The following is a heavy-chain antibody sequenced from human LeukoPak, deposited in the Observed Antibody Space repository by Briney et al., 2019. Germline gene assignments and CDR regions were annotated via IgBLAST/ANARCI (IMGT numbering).Heavy chain of an antibody. J-gene: IGHJ4*02. Sequence: SQTLSLTCTVSGGSISSGGYYWSWIRQHPGRGLEWIGYIYYSGSTYYNPSLKSRVTISVDTSKNQFSLKLSSVTAADTAVYYCARDVAAGTDYWGQGTLVTVSS. CDR3: ARDVAAGTDY. CDR1: GGSISSGGYY. V-gene: IGHV4-31*03. CDR2: IYYSGST. D-gene: IGHD6-13*01.